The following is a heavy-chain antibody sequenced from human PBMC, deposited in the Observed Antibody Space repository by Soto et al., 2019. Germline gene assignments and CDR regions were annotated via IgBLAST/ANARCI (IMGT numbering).Heavy chain of an antibody. D-gene: IGHD6-19*01. V-gene: IGHV4-34*01. Sequence: SETLSLTCAVYGGSFSGYYWSWIRQPPGKGLEWIGEINHSGSTNYNPSLKSRVTISVDTSKNQFSLKLSSVTAADTAVYYCARGWYSSGVVDYWGQGTLVTVSS. J-gene: IGHJ4*02. CDR3: ARGWYSSGVVDY. CDR1: GGSFSGYY. CDR2: INHSGST.